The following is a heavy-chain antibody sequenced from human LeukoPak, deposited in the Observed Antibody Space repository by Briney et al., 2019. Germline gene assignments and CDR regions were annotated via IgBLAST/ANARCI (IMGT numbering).Heavy chain of an antibody. J-gene: IGHJ1*01. V-gene: IGHV4-31*03. D-gene: IGHD4-17*01. CDR1: GGSISSGGYY. CDR3: ARSGYGDYDLYFQH. Sequence: SETLSLTCTVSGGSISSGGYYRSWIRQHPGKGLEWIGYIYYSGSTYYDPSLKSRVTISVDTSKNQSSLKLSSVTAADTAVYYCARSGYGDYDLYFQHWGQGTLVTVSS. CDR2: IYYSGST.